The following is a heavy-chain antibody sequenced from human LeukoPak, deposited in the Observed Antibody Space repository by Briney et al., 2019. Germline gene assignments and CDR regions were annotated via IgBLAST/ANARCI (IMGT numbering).Heavy chain of an antibody. CDR1: GGSISSGGYY. V-gene: IGHV4-31*03. Sequence: PSETLSLTCTVSGGSISSGGYYWSWIRQHPGKGLEWIGYIYYSGSTYYNPSLKSRVTISVDTSKNQFSLKLSSVTAADTAGYYCASITSGSYESSGWFDPWGQGTLVTVSS. D-gene: IGHD1-26*01. J-gene: IGHJ5*02. CDR2: IYYSGST. CDR3: ASITSGSYESSGWFDP.